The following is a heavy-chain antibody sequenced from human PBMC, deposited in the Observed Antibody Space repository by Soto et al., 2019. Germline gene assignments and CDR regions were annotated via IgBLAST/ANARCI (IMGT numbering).Heavy chain of an antibody. CDR1: GGSISSYY. CDR3: ARVKGTIFGVVIHAFDI. CDR2: IYYSGST. D-gene: IGHD3-3*01. Sequence: SETLSLTCTVSGGSISSYYWSWIRQPPGKGLEWIGYIYYSGSTNYNPSLKSRVTISVDTSKNQFSLKLSSVTAADTAVYYCARVKGTIFGVVIHAFDIWGQGTMVTVSS. V-gene: IGHV4-59*01. J-gene: IGHJ3*02.